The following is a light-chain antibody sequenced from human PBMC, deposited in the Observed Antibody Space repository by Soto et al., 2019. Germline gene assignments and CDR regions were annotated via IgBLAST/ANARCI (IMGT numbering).Light chain of an antibody. CDR2: SAS. CDR1: QSVDST. CDR3: QQYNNWPLA. Sequence: ETVGTQSLATLSVSSGGKATLACRASQSVDSTLAWYQQKPGQAPRLLIHSASARAPGFSARFSASGSGTEFTLTITSLQSEDFAVSWCQQYNNWPLAFGPGTRLEIK. V-gene: IGKV3-15*01. J-gene: IGKJ5*01.